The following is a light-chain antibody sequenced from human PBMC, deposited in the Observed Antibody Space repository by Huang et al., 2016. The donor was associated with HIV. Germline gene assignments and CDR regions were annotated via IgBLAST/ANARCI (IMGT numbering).Light chain of an antibody. Sequence: IVLTQSPATLSLSPGERATLSCRASQSLNTFLARYQQRPGQAPRLLVYNASDRATVVPARFSGSGSGTNFTLTITDLKPEDVAVYYCQQRSSSLTFGGGTKVEIK. V-gene: IGKV3-11*01. CDR2: NAS. J-gene: IGKJ4*01. CDR1: QSLNTF. CDR3: QQRSSSLT.